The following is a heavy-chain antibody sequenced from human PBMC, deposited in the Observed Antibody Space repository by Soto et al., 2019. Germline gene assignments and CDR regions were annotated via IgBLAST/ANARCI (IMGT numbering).Heavy chain of an antibody. V-gene: IGHV4-34*01. J-gene: IGHJ6*02. CDR1: GGSVSGYY. Sequence: SETLSLTCAVYGGSVSGYYWSWIRQPPGKGLEWIGEINHSGSTNYNPSLKSRVTISVDTSKNQFSLKLSSVTAADTAVYYCAALPGGTWGPYYYYGMDVWGQGTTVTVSS. D-gene: IGHD7-27*01. CDR2: INHSGST. CDR3: AALPGGTWGPYYYYGMDV.